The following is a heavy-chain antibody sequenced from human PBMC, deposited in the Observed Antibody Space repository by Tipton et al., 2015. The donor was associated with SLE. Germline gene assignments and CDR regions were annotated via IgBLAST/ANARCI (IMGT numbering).Heavy chain of an antibody. J-gene: IGHJ3*01. Sequence: QLVQSGAEVKKPGESLKISCKGSGYSFTSYWIGWVRQMPGKGLEWMGIIYPGDSDTRYRPSFQGQVTISADKSISTACLQWSSLKAPDTARYCCARLRQQLVWGDFDPWGQGTMVTVSS. V-gene: IGHV5-51*06. CDR1: GYSFTSYW. CDR2: IYPGDSDT. CDR3: ARLRQQLVWGDFDP. D-gene: IGHD6-13*01.